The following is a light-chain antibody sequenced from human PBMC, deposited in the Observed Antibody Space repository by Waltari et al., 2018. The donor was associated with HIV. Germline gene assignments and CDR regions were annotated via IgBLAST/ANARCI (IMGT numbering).Light chain of an antibody. Sequence: SYELTQPASVSVSPGQTASITCSGDKLGDKYVSWYQQKPGQSPVVVIYQDKKRPSGIPERVAGSNSGNTATLTISGTQALDEADYYCQAWDSSTVVFGGGTKVTVL. J-gene: IGLJ2*01. CDR2: QDK. CDR3: QAWDSSTVV. V-gene: IGLV3-1*01. CDR1: KLGDKY.